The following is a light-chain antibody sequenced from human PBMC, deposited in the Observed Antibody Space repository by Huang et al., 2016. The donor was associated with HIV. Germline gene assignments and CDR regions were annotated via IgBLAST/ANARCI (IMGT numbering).Light chain of an antibody. CDR1: QSLSPTY. J-gene: IGKJ1*01. Sequence: ELVLTQSPGTLSLSPGERAALSCRASQSLSPTYVAWYQQRPGQGPRLLIYGTSTRATGIPDRFSGSGSGTDFTLTISRLEPEDVAMYYCQQYVRSPWTFGQGTKVEIK. V-gene: IGKV3-20*01. CDR2: GTS. CDR3: QQYVRSPWT.